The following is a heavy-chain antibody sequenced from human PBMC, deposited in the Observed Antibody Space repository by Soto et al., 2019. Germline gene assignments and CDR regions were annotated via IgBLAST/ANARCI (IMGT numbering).Heavy chain of an antibody. CDR2: ISGSGGST. Sequence: GGSLRLSCAASGFTFSSYAMSWVRQAPGKGLEWVSAISGSGGSTYYADSVKGRFTISRDNSKNTLYLQMNSLRAEDTAVYYCARDRGIVVLSAAPYYSVMDVWGQGTTVTVSS. D-gene: IGHD2-2*01. CDR3: ARDRGIVVLSAAPYYSVMDV. CDR1: GFTFSSYA. J-gene: IGHJ6*02. V-gene: IGHV3-23*01.